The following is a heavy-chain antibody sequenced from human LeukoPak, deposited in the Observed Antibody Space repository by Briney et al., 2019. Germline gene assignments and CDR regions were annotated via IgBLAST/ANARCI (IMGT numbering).Heavy chain of an antibody. CDR3: ARGQCSSTSCYIYYCGMDV. CDR1: GYSFIYYW. Sequence: GESLKISCEASGYSFIYYWIGWVRQMPGRGLEWVGIIYPGDSDTRYSPSFQGQVTISVDKSISTAYLQWSSLKASDTAMYYCARGQCSSTSCYIYYCGMDVWGQGTTVTVSS. V-gene: IGHV5-51*01. D-gene: IGHD2-2*02. J-gene: IGHJ6*02. CDR2: IYPGDSDT.